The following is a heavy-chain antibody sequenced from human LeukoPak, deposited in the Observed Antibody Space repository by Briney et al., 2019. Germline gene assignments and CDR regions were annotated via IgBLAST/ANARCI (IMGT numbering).Heavy chain of an antibody. Sequence: SETLSLTCALYGGSLSDYFWSWIRQPPGKGLEWIGEINHSGSTNYNPSLKSRVTISVDTSKNQFSLKLSSVTAADTAVYFCARSHSSSSEVSLGYWGQGTLVTVSS. V-gene: IGHV4-34*01. CDR3: ARSHSSSSEVSLGY. J-gene: IGHJ4*02. CDR2: INHSGST. D-gene: IGHD6-6*01. CDR1: GGSLSDYF.